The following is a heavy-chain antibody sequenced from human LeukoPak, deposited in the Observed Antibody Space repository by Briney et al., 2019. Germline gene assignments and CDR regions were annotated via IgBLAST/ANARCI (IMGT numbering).Heavy chain of an antibody. J-gene: IGHJ4*02. D-gene: IGHD6-6*01. CDR2: ISPTGSTT. Sequence: GGSLRLSCAASGNYWVHWARQLPGKGLVWVSRISPTGSTTSYADSVKGRFTVSRDNAKNTLYLQVNNLRAEGTAVYYCARGPNSNWSGLDFWGQGTLLTVSS. CDR3: ARGPNSNWSGLDF. V-gene: IGHV3-74*01. CDR1: GNYW.